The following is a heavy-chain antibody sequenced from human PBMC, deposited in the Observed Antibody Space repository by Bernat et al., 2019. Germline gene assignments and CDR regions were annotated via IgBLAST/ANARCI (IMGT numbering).Heavy chain of an antibody. CDR2: ISGSGITT. V-gene: IGHV3-23*01. Sequence: EAQLLESGGDLVEPGGSLRLSCAASGFTFSLYAMAWVRQAPGKGVGWVSAISGSGITTYYADSVKDRFTVSRDNSSNTVYLEMSSLTAEDTALYYCAKDEESSGRDHDAFDIWGHGTMVTVSS. D-gene: IGHD6-19*01. CDR1: GFTFSLYA. J-gene: IGHJ3*02. CDR3: AKDEESSGRDHDAFDI.